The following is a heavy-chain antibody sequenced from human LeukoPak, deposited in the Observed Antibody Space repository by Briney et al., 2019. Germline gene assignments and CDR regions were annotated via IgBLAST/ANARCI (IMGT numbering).Heavy chain of an antibody. J-gene: IGHJ3*02. V-gene: IGHV4-39*07. CDR3: ARAPKDYYDSSGYYLKTNAFDI. D-gene: IGHD3-22*01. CDR1: GGSISSGTYY. CDR2: VYYSGST. Sequence: PSETLSLTCTVSGGSISSGTYYWGWIRQPPGKGLQWIGSVYYSGSTYYNPSLQSRVTISVDTSKNHFSLKLSSVTAADTAVYYCARAPKDYYDSSGYYLKTNAFDIWGQGTMVTVSS.